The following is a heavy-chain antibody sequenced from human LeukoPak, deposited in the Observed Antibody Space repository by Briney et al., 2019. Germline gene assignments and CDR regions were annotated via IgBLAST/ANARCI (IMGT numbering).Heavy chain of an antibody. D-gene: IGHD6-13*01. Sequence: ASVKVSCKASGYTFTSYYMHWVRQAPGQGLEWMGWINPNSGGTNYAQKFQGRVTMTRDTSISTAYMELSRLRSDDTAVYYCARDPTSSSLDWFDPWGQGTLVTVSS. CDR2: INPNSGGT. J-gene: IGHJ5*02. V-gene: IGHV1-2*02. CDR1: GYTFTSYY. CDR3: ARDPTSSSLDWFDP.